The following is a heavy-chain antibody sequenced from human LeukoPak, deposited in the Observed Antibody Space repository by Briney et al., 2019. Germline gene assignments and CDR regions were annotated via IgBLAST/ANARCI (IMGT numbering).Heavy chain of an antibody. Sequence: GGSLRLSCAASGFTFSSNAMSWVRQAPGKGLEWVSAICGSGGSAFYADSERGRFTISRDNSKNTLYLQMNSLRAEDTAVYYCAKDLGTTVTTGGFDPWGQGTLVTVSS. CDR3: AKDLGTTVTTGGFDP. J-gene: IGHJ5*02. CDR2: ICGSGGSA. CDR1: GFTFSSNA. V-gene: IGHV3-23*01. D-gene: IGHD4-17*01.